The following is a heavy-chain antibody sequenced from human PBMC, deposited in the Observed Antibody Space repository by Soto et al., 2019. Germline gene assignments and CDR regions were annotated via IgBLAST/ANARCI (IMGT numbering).Heavy chain of an antibody. V-gene: IGHV4-30-2*01. CDR2: VTHSGTA. Sequence: SETLSLTCTVSSGSIDSGAFSLSWIRQPPGKGLEWIGYVTHSGTAYSIPSLNGRLTLSVDSSQTQFSLKLTSVTAADSAFYYCARIHWAQSSLDYWGRGILVTVS. D-gene: IGHD6-19*01. CDR3: ARIHWAQSSLDY. CDR1: SGSIDSGAFS. J-gene: IGHJ4*02.